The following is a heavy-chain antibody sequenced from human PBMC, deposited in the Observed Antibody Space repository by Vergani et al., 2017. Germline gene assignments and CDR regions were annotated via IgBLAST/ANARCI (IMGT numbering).Heavy chain of an antibody. D-gene: IGHD2-2*02. CDR3: ANSEPYCSSTSCYRGSVDY. J-gene: IGHJ4*02. CDR1: GFSLSTSGVG. CDR2: IYWDDDK. Sequence: QITLKESGPTLVKPTQTLTLTCTFSGFSLSTSGVGVGWIRQPPGKALEWLALIYWDDDKRYSPSLKSRLTITKATSKNQVVLTMTNMDPVDTATYYCANSEPYCSSTSCYRGSVDYWGQGTLVTVSS. V-gene: IGHV2-5*02.